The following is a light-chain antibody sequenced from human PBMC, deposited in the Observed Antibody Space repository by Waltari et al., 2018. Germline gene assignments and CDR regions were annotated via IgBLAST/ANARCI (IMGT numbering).Light chain of an antibody. V-gene: IGKV3-15*01. CDR3: QQYSNWPPWT. Sequence: EIMMTQSPATLSVSPGERATLSCRVSQSVSRKLAWYQQKPGQAPRLLIYDTSSRATDIPARFSGSRSGTEFTLTISSLQSEDFAVYYCQQYSNWPPWTFSQGTKVEI. CDR1: QSVSRK. CDR2: DTS. J-gene: IGKJ1*01.